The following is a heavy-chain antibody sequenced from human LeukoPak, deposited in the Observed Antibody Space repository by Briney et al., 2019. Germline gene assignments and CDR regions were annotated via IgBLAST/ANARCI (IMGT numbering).Heavy chain of an antibody. Sequence: GGSLRLSCAASGFTFSSYWMSWVRQAPGKGLEWVGRIKSKTDGGTTDYAAPVKGRFTISRDDSKNTLYLQINSLKTEDTAVYYCTTVKRGWSYKPREYYYYYMDVWGKGTTVTVSS. CDR1: GFTFSSYW. D-gene: IGHD1-26*01. J-gene: IGHJ6*03. V-gene: IGHV3-15*01. CDR3: TTVKRGWSYKPREYYYYYMDV. CDR2: IKSKTDGGTT.